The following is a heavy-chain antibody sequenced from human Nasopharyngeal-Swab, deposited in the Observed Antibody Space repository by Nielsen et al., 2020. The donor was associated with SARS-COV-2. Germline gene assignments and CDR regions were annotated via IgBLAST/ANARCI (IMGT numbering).Heavy chain of an antibody. D-gene: IGHD2-15*01. CDR2: IIPIFGTA. J-gene: IGHJ5*02. Sequence: SVKVSCKASGGTFSSYAISWVRQAPGQGLEWMGGIIPIFGTANYAQKFQGRVTITADESTSTAYMELSSLRSEDTAVYYCARSNLYCSGGSCYPNWFEPWGQGTLVTVSS. CDR1: GGTFSSYA. CDR3: ARSNLYCSGGSCYPNWFEP. V-gene: IGHV1-69*13.